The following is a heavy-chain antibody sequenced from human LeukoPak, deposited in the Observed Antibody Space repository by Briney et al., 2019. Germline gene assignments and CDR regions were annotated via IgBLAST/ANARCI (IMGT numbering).Heavy chain of an antibody. J-gene: IGHJ4*02. CDR2: IRSDTGT. Sequence: GGSLRLSCAASGLSVSHNYMTWVRQAPGKGLQWVSMIRSDTGTDYADSVKGRFTISRDSSNNTLFLQMNSLRAEDTAVYYCAKSYDSSFWGQGTLVTVSS. V-gene: IGHV3-66*01. CDR1: GLSVSHNY. CDR3: AKSYDSSF. D-gene: IGHD3-22*01.